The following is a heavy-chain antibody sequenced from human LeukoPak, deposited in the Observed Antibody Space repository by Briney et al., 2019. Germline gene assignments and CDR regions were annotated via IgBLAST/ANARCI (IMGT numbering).Heavy chain of an antibody. Sequence: SGGSLRLSCAASGFTFSSYWMHWVRQAPGKGLVWVSRINSDGSSTSYADSVKGRFTISRDNAKNTLYLQMNSLRAEDTAVYYCAKDHPIHSSGWTTGGSFDIWGQGTMVTVSS. CDR1: GFTFSSYW. J-gene: IGHJ3*02. V-gene: IGHV3-74*01. D-gene: IGHD6-19*01. CDR2: INSDGSST. CDR3: AKDHPIHSSGWTTGGSFDI.